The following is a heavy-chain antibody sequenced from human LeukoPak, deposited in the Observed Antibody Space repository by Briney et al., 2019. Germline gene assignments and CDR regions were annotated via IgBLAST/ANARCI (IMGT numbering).Heavy chain of an antibody. Sequence: SETLSLTCNVSGGSITSYYWSWIRQPPGKGLEGIGDIYYTGRTDYNSSHKSRVTLSVDTSRSQFSLKLSSVTTADTAVYYCARAHPRGVGPTHFDYWGQGILVTVSS. CDR1: GGSITSYY. CDR3: ARAHPRGVGPTHFDY. V-gene: IGHV4-59*01. CDR2: IYYTGRT. J-gene: IGHJ4*02. D-gene: IGHD1-26*01.